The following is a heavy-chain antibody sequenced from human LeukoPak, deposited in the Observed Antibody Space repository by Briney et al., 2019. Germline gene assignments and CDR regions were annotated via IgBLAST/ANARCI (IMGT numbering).Heavy chain of an antibody. D-gene: IGHD2/OR15-2a*01. Sequence: PGGSLRLSCAASGFTFSSYSMNWVRQAPGKGLEWISYISSRSDTIYYADSVKGRFTISRDNAKNSLYLQMNRLRAEDTAVYYCVRETTFGYWGQGTLVTVSS. J-gene: IGHJ4*02. V-gene: IGHV3-48*04. CDR3: VRETTFGY. CDR1: GFTFSSYS. CDR2: ISSRSDTI.